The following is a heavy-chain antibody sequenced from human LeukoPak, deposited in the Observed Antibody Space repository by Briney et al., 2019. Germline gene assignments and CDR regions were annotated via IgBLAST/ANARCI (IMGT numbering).Heavy chain of an antibody. CDR2: IYYSGST. CDR3: ARHAVVGATLLDY. D-gene: IGHD1-26*01. Sequence: SETLSLTCTVSGGSISSSSYYWGWIRQPPGKGLEWIGYIYYSGSTNYNPSLKSRVTISVDTSKNQFSLKLSSVTAADTAVYYCARHAVVGATLLDYWGQGTLVTVSS. V-gene: IGHV4-61*05. CDR1: GGSISSSSYY. J-gene: IGHJ4*02.